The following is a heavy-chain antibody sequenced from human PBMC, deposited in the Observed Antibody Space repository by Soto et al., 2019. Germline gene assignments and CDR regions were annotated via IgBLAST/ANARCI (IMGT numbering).Heavy chain of an antibody. CDR1: GGSISSSSYY. J-gene: IGHJ5*02. CDR2: IYYSGST. V-gene: IGHV4-39*01. CDR3: ARHRGTRFGELTPRWFDP. D-gene: IGHD3-10*01. Sequence: SETLSLTCTVSGGSISSSSYYWGWIRQPPGKGLEWIGSIYYSGSTYYNPSLKSRVTISVDTSKNQFSLKLSSVAAADTAVYYCARHRGTRFGELTPRWFDPWGQGSLVTVSS.